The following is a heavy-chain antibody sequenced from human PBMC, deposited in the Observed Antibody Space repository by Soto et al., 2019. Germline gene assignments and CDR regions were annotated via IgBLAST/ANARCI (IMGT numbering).Heavy chain of an antibody. V-gene: IGHV1-69*13. J-gene: IGHJ1*01. CDR1: GGTFSSYA. CDR2: IIPIFGTA. Sequence: GASVKVSFKASGGTFSSYAISWVRQAPGQGLEWMGGIIPIFGTANYAQKFQGRVTITADESTSTAYMELSSLRSEGTAVYYCARGYGGPYYYDSSGYQYFQHWGQGTLVTVSS. CDR3: ARGYGGPYYYDSSGYQYFQH. D-gene: IGHD3-22*01.